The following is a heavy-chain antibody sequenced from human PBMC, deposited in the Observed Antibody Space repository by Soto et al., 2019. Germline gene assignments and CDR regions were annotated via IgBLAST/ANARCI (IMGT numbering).Heavy chain of an antibody. CDR1: GFTFDDYA. CDR2: ISWDGGST. D-gene: IGHD3-9*01. CDR3: ARERYFDWLARRQDHYYGMDV. Sequence: GGSLRLSCAASGFTFDDYAMHWVRQAPGKGLEWVSLISWDGGSTYYADSVKGRFTISRDNSKNSLYLQMNSLRTEDTALYYCARERYFDWLARRQDHYYGMDVWGQGTTVTVSS. V-gene: IGHV3-43*01. J-gene: IGHJ6*02.